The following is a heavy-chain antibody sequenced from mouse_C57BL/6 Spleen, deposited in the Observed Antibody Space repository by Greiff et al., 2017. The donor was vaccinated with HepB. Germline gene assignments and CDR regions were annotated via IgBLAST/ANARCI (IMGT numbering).Heavy chain of an antibody. Sequence: VKLQESGPGLVAPSQSLSITCTVSGFSLTSYAISWVRQPPGKGLEWLGVIWTGGGTNYNSALKSRLSISKDNSKSQVFLKMNSLQTDDTARYYCARNYDYDVDYAMDYWGQGTSVTVSS. V-gene: IGHV2-9-1*01. CDR3: ARNYDYDVDYAMDY. D-gene: IGHD2-4*01. J-gene: IGHJ4*01. CDR2: IWTGGGT. CDR1: GFSLTSYA.